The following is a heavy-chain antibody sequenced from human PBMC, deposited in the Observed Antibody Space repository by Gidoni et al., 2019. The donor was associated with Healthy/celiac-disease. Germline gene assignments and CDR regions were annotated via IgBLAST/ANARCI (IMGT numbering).Heavy chain of an antibody. Sequence: EVQLLESGGGLVQPGGSLRLSCAASGFTFSSYAMSWVRQAPGKGLEWVSAISGSGGSTYYADSVKGRFTISRDNSKNTLYLQMNSLRAEDTAVYYCAKGVDILTGYYGAFDIWGQGTMVTVSS. CDR3: AKGVDILTGYYGAFDI. D-gene: IGHD3-9*01. CDR1: GFTFSSYA. V-gene: IGHV3-23*01. CDR2: ISGSGGST. J-gene: IGHJ3*02.